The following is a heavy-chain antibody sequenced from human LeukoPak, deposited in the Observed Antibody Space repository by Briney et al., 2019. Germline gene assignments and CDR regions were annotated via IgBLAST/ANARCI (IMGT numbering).Heavy chain of an antibody. CDR3: ARVNVLSYGFDY. D-gene: IGHD5-18*01. CDR1: GGSISSYY. J-gene: IGHJ4*02. Sequence: SETLSLTCTVSGGSISSYYWSWIRQPPGKGLEWIGYIYYSGSTNHNPSLKSRVTISVDTSKNQFSLKLSSVTAADTAVYYCARVNVLSYGFDYWGQGTLVTVSS. CDR2: IYYSGST. V-gene: IGHV4-59*01.